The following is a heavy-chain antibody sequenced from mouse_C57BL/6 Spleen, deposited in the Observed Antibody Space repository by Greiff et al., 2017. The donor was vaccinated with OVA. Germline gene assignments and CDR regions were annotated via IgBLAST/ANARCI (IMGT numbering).Heavy chain of an antibody. D-gene: IGHD1-1*01. J-gene: IGHJ2*01. Sequence: QVQLKESGAELARPGASVKLSCKASGYTFTSYGISWVKQRTGQGLEWIGEIYPRSGNTYYNEKFKGKATLTADKSSSTAYMELRSLTSEDSAVYFCAREEITTVDYWGQGTTLTVSS. CDR1: GYTFTSYG. V-gene: IGHV1-81*01. CDR2: IYPRSGNT. CDR3: AREEITTVDY.